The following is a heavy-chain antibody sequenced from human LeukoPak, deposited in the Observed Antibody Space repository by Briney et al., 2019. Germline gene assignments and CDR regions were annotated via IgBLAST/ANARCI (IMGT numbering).Heavy chain of an antibody. CDR1: GYTFTSYD. Sequence: ASVKVSCKASGYTFTSYDINWVRQATGQGLEWMGWMNPNSGNTDYAQEFQGRVTMTRSTSINTAYMELSSLRSEDTAVYYCARSESGSGSFRDYWGQGTLVTVSS. V-gene: IGHV1-8*01. J-gene: IGHJ4*02. CDR2: MNPNSGNT. CDR3: ARSESGSGSFRDY. D-gene: IGHD3-10*01.